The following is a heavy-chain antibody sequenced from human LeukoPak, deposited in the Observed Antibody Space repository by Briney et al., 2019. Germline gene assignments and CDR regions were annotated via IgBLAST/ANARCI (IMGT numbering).Heavy chain of an antibody. D-gene: IGHD5-18*01. CDR1: DGSFSGYY. J-gene: IGHJ5*02. Sequence: PSETLSLTXAVYDGSFSGYYWSWIRQPPGKGLEWIGEINHSGSTNYNPSLKSRVTISVDTSKNQFSLKLSSVTAADTAVYYCARGLLRYSYGLKVWFDPWGQGTLVTVSS. CDR3: ARGLLRYSYGLKVWFDP. CDR2: INHSGST. V-gene: IGHV4-34*01.